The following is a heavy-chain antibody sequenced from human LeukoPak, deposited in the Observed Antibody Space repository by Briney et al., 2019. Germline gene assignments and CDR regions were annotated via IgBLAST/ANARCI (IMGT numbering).Heavy chain of an antibody. Sequence: GGSLRLSCAASGFTFSSYWMSWVRQAPGKGLEWVSSISSSSSYIYYADSVKGRFTISRDNAKNSLYLQMNSLRAEDTAVYYCARETVETYYYYMDVWGKGTTVTVSS. CDR3: ARETVETYYYYMDV. CDR2: ISSSSSYI. J-gene: IGHJ6*03. V-gene: IGHV3-21*01. CDR1: GFTFSSYW. D-gene: IGHD4-23*01.